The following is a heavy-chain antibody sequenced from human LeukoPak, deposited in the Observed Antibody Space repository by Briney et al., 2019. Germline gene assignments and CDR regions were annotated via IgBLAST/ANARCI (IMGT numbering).Heavy chain of an antibody. CDR2: INRSGRT. CDR3: ASRTSSSLPYYYYYMDV. Sequence: EPSETLPLTCAVYGGSFSGYYWGWVRQPPGKGLEWIGQINRSGRTNYNPSLKSRVTISVDTSKNQFSLKLSSVTAADTAVYYCASRTSSSLPYYYYYMDVWGKGTTVTVSS. J-gene: IGHJ6*03. V-gene: IGHV4-34*01. CDR1: GGSFSGYY. D-gene: IGHD6-6*01.